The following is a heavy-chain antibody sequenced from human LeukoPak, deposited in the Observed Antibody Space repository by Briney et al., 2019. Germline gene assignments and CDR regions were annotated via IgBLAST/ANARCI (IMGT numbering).Heavy chain of an antibody. J-gene: IGHJ4*02. Sequence: GGSLRLSCAASGFTFSSYGMHWVRQAPGKGLEWVAVISYDGSNKYYADSVKGRFTISRDNSKNTLYLQMNSLRAEDTAVYYCAKEGCSSTSCYFSDYWGQGTLVTVSS. CDR3: AKEGCSSTSCYFSDY. CDR2: ISYDGSNK. D-gene: IGHD2-2*01. V-gene: IGHV3-30*18. CDR1: GFTFSSYG.